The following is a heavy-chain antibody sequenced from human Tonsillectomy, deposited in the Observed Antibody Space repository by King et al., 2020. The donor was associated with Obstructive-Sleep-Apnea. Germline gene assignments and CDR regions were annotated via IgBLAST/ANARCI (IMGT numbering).Heavy chain of an antibody. J-gene: IGHJ6*02. CDR1: GFTFSSYG. CDR3: VISLEDAYPNTRTNSKNPVYLQINSLRAEDTAVYYCTKDSSSTWGYGMDV. Sequence: VQLVESGGGVVQPGRSLRLSCAASGFTFSSYGMHWVRQAPGKGLEWVAVISYGVGSKYYADSVKGRFTISRDNSKNTLYLQINSLRAEDTAVYYCVISLEDAYPNTRTNSKNPVYLQINSLRAEDTAVYYCTKDSSSTWGYGMDVWGQGTTVTVSS. CDR2: ISYGVGSK. D-gene: IGHD6-13*01. V-gene: IGHV3-30*03.